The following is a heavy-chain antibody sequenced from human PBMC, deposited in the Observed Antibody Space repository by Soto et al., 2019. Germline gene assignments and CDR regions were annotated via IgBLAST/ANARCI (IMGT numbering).Heavy chain of an antibody. CDR3: ARQDGDGRYYFDY. Sequence: PGESLKISCQGSGYSFTFYLIAWVRQMPGKGLEWMGIIYPGDSDTRYSPSFQGQVTISADKSISTAYLHWNSLKASDTAIYYCARQDGDGRYYFDYWGEGTLVTVSS. CDR1: GYSFTFYL. V-gene: IGHV5-51*01. D-gene: IGHD4-17*01. J-gene: IGHJ4*02. CDR2: IYPGDSDT.